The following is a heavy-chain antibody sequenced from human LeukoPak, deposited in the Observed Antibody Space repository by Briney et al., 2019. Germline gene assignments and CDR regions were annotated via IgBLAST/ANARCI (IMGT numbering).Heavy chain of an antibody. Sequence: QSGGSMRLSCAAAGFVFGTYAMSWVRQAPGKGLEWVSGINGSGGNTYYADSVKGRFTISRDNSKNTLYLQLNSLRAEDTAVYYCAKDGVAAPRYYFDYWGQGTLVTVSS. CDR1: GFVFGTYA. V-gene: IGHV3-23*01. D-gene: IGHD6-13*01. CDR2: INGSGGNT. J-gene: IGHJ4*02. CDR3: AKDGVAAPRYYFDY.